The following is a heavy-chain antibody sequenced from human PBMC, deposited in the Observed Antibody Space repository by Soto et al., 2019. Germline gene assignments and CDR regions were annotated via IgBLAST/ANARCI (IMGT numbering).Heavy chain of an antibody. CDR1: GYTFTSYY. D-gene: IGHD2-8*01. Sequence: QVQLVQSGAEVKKPGASVKVSCKASGYTFTSYYMHWVRQAPGQGLEWMGIINPSGGSTSYAQKCQGRVTMTRDTSTSTVYMELSSLRSEDTAVYYCARDSNQRGFGMDVWGQGTTVTVSS. J-gene: IGHJ6*02. CDR2: INPSGGST. V-gene: IGHV1-46*01. CDR3: ARDSNQRGFGMDV.